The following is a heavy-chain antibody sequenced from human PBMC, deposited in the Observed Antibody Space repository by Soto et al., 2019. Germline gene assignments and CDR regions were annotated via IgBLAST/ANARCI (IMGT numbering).Heavy chain of an antibody. D-gene: IGHD3-10*01. V-gene: IGHV1-8*01. J-gene: IGHJ6*02. CDR2: MNPNSGNT. CDR3: ATLWFGELLVSDYYYYGMDV. Sequence: SVKVSCKASGYTFTSYDINWVRQATVQGLEWMGWMNPNSGNTGYSQKFQGRVTMTRNTSISTAYMELSSLRSEDTAVYYCATLWFGELLVSDYYYYGMDVWGQGTTVTV. CDR1: GYTFTSYD.